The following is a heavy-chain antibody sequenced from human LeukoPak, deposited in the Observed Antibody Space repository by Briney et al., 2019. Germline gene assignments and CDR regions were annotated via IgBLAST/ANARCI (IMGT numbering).Heavy chain of an antibody. CDR2: INPNSGGT. CDR3: ALAMVRGVPTFDY. CDR1: GYTFTGYY. J-gene: IGHJ4*02. D-gene: IGHD3-10*01. V-gene: IGHV1-2*02. Sequence: ASVKVSCKASGYTFTGYYMHWVRPAPGQGLEWMGWINPNSGGTNYAQKFQGRVTMTRDTSISTAYMELSRLRSDDTAVYYCALAMVRGVPTFDYWGQGTLVTVSS.